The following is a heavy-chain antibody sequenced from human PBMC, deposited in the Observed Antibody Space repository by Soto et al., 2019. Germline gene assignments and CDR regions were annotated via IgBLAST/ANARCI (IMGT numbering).Heavy chain of an antibody. J-gene: IGHJ6*02. V-gene: IGHV3-23*01. CDR3: AKALTVVRGLIYYGMDV. Sequence: EGSLRLSCAASGFTFSGYAMSWVRQSPGKGLTWVSVITGSGGSTYYADSVKGRFTISRDNSKNTLYLQMNSLRDEDTAVYYCAKALTVVRGLIYYGMDVWGQGTTVTVSS. CDR1: GFTFSGYA. CDR2: ITGSGGST. D-gene: IGHD3-10*01.